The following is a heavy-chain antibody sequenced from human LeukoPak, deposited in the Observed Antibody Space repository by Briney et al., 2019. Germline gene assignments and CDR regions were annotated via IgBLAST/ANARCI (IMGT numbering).Heavy chain of an antibody. Sequence: ASVTVSCKASGYTFTSYYMHWVRQAPGQGLEWMGIINPSGGSTSYAQKFQGRVTMTRDMSTSTVYMELSSLRSEDTAVYYCASLSIAAAGSGAFDIWGQGTMVTVSS. D-gene: IGHD6-13*01. CDR2: INPSGGST. CDR3: ASLSIAAAGSGAFDI. V-gene: IGHV1-46*01. CDR1: GYTFTSYY. J-gene: IGHJ3*02.